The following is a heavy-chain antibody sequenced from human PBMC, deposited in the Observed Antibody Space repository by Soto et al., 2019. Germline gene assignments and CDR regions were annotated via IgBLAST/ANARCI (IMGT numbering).Heavy chain of an antibody. CDR2: INGGNGNT. CDR3: AMGPSTNILDY. D-gene: IGHD2-8*01. Sequence: ASVKVSCKTSGYTFTSYVIHWVRQAPGQRPEWMGWINGGNGNTGYSQIFQDRVTITRDKSTSTAYMELSGLRAEDTAVYYCAMGPSTNILDYWGQGTLVTVSS. CDR1: GYTFTSYV. V-gene: IGHV1-3*01. J-gene: IGHJ4*02.